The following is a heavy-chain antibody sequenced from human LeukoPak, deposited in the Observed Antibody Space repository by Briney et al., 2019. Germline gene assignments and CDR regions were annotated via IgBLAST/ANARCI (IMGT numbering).Heavy chain of an antibody. Sequence: GGSLRLSCAASGFTVSRNYMSGVRQAPGKGLEGVSVIYSGGSTYYADSVKGRFTISRDNSKNTLYLQMNSLRAEDTAVYYCARTHWNDVPWFDPWGQGTLVTVSS. CDR2: IYSGGST. CDR1: GFTVSRNY. D-gene: IGHD1-1*01. J-gene: IGHJ5*02. CDR3: ARTHWNDVPWFDP. V-gene: IGHV3-53*01.